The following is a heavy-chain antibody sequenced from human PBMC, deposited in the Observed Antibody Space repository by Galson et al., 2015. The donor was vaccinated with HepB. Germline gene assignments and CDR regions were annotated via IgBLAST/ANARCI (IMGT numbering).Heavy chain of an antibody. J-gene: IGHJ4*02. Sequence: SETLSLTCTVSGGSISSYYWSWIRQPPGKGLEWIGYIYYSGSTNYNPSLKSRVTISVDTSKNQFSLKLSSVTAADTAVYYCAREPITMVRGVDYWGQGTLVTVSS. CDR3: AREPITMVRGVDY. CDR1: GGSISSYY. CDR2: IYYSGST. D-gene: IGHD3-10*01. V-gene: IGHV4-59*01.